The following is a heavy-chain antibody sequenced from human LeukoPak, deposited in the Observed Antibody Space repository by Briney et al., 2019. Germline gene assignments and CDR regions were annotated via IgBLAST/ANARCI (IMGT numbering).Heavy chain of an antibody. V-gene: IGHV3-13*01. J-gene: IGHJ3*02. Sequence: PGGSLRLSCAASGFTFSSYGMHWVRQATGKGLEWVSAIGTAGDTYYPGSVKGRFTISRDNSKNTLYLQMNSLRAEDTAVYYCARDRGPYYDSSGYYVYAFDIWGQGTMVTVSS. D-gene: IGHD3-22*01. CDR2: IGTAGDT. CDR1: GFTFSSYG. CDR3: ARDRGPYYDSSGYYVYAFDI.